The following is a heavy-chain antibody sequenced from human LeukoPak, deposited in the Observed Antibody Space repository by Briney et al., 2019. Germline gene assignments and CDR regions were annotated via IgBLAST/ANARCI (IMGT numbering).Heavy chain of an antibody. D-gene: IGHD6-13*01. CDR1: GFTFSSYA. Sequence: GGSLRLSCAASGFTFSSYAMSWVRQAPGKGLEWVSAISGSGGSTYYADSVKGRFTIPRDNSKNTLYLQMNSLRAEDTAVYYCAKLKLGYSSSWYYFDYWGQGTLVTVSS. CDR3: AKLKLGYSSSWYYFDY. CDR2: ISGSGGST. J-gene: IGHJ4*02. V-gene: IGHV3-23*01.